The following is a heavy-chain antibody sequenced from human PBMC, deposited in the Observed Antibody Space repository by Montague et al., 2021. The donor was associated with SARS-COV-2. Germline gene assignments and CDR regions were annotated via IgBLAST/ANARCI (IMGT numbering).Heavy chain of an antibody. J-gene: IGHJ4*02. CDR2: ISSDTLHT. V-gene: IGHV3-21*01. Sequence: SLRLSCATSGFTFSRNSMNWVRQAPGKGLEWVSTISSDTLHTFYAESVKGRFTISRDNAKNELYLQMNSLRAEDMAVYYCARGGEIDVWAPFGHWGQGTLVTGSA. CDR1: GFTFSRNS. D-gene: IGHD3-16*01. CDR3: ARGGEIDVWAPFGH.